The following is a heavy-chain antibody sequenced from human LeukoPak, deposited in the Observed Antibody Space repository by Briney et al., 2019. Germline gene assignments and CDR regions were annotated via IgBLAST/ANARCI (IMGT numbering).Heavy chain of an antibody. CDR3: ARDPGGVGY. J-gene: IGHJ4*02. D-gene: IGHD3-16*01. CDR2: ISSFSGTI. Sequence: GGSLRLSCVASGITFSSYSMNWVRQAPGKGLEWVSYISSFSGTINYADSVKGRFTISRDNAKNSLYLQMNSLRAEDTAVYYCARDPGGVGYWGRGTLVTVSS. V-gene: IGHV3-48*01. CDR1: GITFSSYS.